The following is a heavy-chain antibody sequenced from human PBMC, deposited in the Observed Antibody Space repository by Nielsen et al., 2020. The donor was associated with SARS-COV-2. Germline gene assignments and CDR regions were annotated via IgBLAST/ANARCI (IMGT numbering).Heavy chain of an antibody. J-gene: IGHJ4*02. CDR3: ARLVADYYGSGSNLNNYFDY. CDR1: GGTFSSYA. D-gene: IGHD3-10*01. V-gene: IGHV1-69*04. Sequence: SVKVSCKASGGTFSSYAISWVRQAPGQGLEWMGRIIPILGIANYAQKFQGRVTITADKSTSTAYMELSSLRSEDTAVYYCARLVADYYGSGSNLNNYFDYWGQGTLVTVSS. CDR2: IIPILGIA.